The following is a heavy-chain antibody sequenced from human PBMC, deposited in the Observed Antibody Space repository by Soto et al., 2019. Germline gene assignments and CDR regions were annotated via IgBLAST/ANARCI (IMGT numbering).Heavy chain of an antibody. V-gene: IGHV3-30*03. CDR1: GFTFRRYG. D-gene: IGHD5-18*01. CDR3: AREKAGYSYGIANDY. CDR2: ISSDGNNR. Sequence: QVQLVESGGGVLQPGGSLRLSCAASGFTFRRYGMHWVRQAPGKGLEWVAIISSDGNNRYYADSVKGRFTISRDNSKSILYLQMNGLKPEDTAVFFCAREKAGYSYGIANDYWGQGTLVTVSS. J-gene: IGHJ4*02.